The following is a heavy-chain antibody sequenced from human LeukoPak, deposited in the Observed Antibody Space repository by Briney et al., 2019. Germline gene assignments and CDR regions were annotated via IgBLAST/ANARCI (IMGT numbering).Heavy chain of an antibody. CDR1: GFTFDDYG. CDR3: ARELGYGGNGGRDY. D-gene: IGHD4-23*01. J-gene: IGHJ4*02. CDR2: INWNGGST. V-gene: IGHV3-20*04. Sequence: GGSLRLSCAASGFTFDDYGMSWVRQAPGKGLGWVSGINWNGGSTGYADSGKGRFTISRDNAKNSLYLQMNSLRAEDTALYYCARELGYGGNGGRDYWGQGTLVTVSS.